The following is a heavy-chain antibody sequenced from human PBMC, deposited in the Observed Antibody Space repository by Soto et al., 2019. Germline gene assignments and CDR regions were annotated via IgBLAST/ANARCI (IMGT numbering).Heavy chain of an antibody. V-gene: IGHV1-69*13. J-gene: IGHJ5*02. CDR2: IIPIFGTA. Sequence: SVEVSCKASVGTFSSYAISWVRQAPGQGLEWMGGIIPIFGTANYAQKFQGRVTITADESTSTAYMELSSLRSEDTAVYYCARDSGKLELLNWFDPWGQGTLVTVSS. D-gene: IGHD1-7*01. CDR3: ARDSGKLELLNWFDP. CDR1: VGTFSSYA.